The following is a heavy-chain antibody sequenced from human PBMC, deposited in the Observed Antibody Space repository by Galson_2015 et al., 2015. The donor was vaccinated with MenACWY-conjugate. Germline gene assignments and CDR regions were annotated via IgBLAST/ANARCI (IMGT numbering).Heavy chain of an antibody. CDR1: GFAFSDFY. V-gene: IGHV3-11*06. CDR2: ISRSSSYT. CDR3: ARGGIGAFDY. Sequence: SLRLSCAASGFAFSDFYMSWIRQAPGKGLEWVSYISRSSSYTDYGGSVKGRFTISRDNAKNTLFLQMNSLRAEDTAVYYCARGGIGAFDYWAQGTLVTVSS. D-gene: IGHD3-16*01. J-gene: IGHJ4*02.